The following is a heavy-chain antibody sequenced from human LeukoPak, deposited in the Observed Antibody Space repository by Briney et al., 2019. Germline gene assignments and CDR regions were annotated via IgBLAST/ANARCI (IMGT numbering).Heavy chain of an antibody. J-gene: IGHJ6*03. Sequence: PSETLSLTCTVSGGSISSYYWSWIRQPPGKGLEWIGYIYYSGSTNYNPSLKSRVTISVDTSKNQFSLKLSSVTAADTAVYYCASNREYSTYYYYYYYMDVWGKGTTVTVSS. CDR3: ASNREYSTYYYYYYYMDV. D-gene: IGHD4-11*01. V-gene: IGHV4-59*12. CDR1: GGSISSYY. CDR2: IYYSGST.